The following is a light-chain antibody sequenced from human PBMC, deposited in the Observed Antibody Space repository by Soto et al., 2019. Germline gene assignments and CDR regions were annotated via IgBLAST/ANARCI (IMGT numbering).Light chain of an antibody. Sequence: QSALTQSASVSGSPGQSITISCTGTSSDVSAYNYVSWYQHHPGKAPKLIIYEVRDRPSGVSNRFSGSKSGNTASLTISGLQAEAGGNNYATSYKPPSTVSFGGGTKL. V-gene: IGLV2-14*01. CDR1: SSDVSAYNY. CDR2: EVR. J-gene: IGLJ2*01. CDR3: TSYKPPSTVS.